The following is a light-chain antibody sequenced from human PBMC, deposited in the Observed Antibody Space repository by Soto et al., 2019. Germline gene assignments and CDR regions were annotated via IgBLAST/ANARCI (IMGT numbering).Light chain of an antibody. CDR1: QCVRSD. V-gene: IGKV3-15*01. J-gene: IGKJ4*01. CDR3: QQYSKWPLT. CDR2: GAS. Sequence: IVLTHAPASLSFSAGDLAALSFRASQCVRSDLAWYEQKAGQSPRLLIYGASTGAAETPARFSGSGSETEFTLTISSLQSEDFAVYYCQQYSKWPLTFGGGTKVDI.